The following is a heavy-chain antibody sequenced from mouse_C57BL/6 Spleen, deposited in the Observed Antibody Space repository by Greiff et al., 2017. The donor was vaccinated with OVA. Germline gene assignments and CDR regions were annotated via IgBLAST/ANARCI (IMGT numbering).Heavy chain of an antibody. CDR1: GYTFTSYW. J-gene: IGHJ1*03. D-gene: IGHD1-1*01. Sequence: VQLQQPGAELVKPGASVKMSCKASGYTFTSYWITWVKQRPGQGLEWFGDIYPGSGSTNYNEKFKSKATLTVDTSSSTAYMQLSSLTSEDTAVYYCARSRGYGSSYGYFDVWGTGTTVTVSS. CDR3: ARSRGYGSSYGYFDV. CDR2: IYPGSGST. V-gene: IGHV1-55*01.